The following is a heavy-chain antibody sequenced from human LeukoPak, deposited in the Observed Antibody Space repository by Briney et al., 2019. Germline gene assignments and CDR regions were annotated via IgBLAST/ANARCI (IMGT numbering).Heavy chain of an antibody. D-gene: IGHD3-22*01. Sequence: PSETLSLTCTVSGGSISSYYWSWIRQPPGQGLEWIGYVYYSGSTNYNPSLKSRVTISVDTSKNQFSLKLSSVTAADTAVYYCARLVSDYYDSKNWFDPWGQGTLVTVSS. J-gene: IGHJ5*02. CDR1: GGSISSYY. CDR3: ARLVSDYYDSKNWFDP. CDR2: VYYSGST. V-gene: IGHV4-59*08.